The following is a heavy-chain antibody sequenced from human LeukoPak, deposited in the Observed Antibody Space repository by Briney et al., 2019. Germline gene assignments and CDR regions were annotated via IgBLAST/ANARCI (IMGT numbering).Heavy chain of an antibody. CDR3: AREGRPHSGSYYWFDP. CDR2: MNPNSGNT. J-gene: IGHJ5*02. Sequence: ASVKVSCKASGYTFTSYGISWVRQATGQGLEWMGWMNPNSGNTGYAQKFQGRVTMTRNTSISTAYMELSSLRSEDTAVYYCAREGRPHSGSYYWFDPWGQGTLVTVSS. V-gene: IGHV1-8*02. CDR1: GYTFTSYG. D-gene: IGHD1-26*01.